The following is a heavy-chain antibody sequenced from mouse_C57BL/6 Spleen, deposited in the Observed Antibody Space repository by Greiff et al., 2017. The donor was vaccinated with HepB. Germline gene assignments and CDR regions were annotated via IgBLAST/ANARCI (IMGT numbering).Heavy chain of an antibody. D-gene: IGHD1-1*01. CDR2: INPSTGGT. Sequence: EVKLQESGPELVKPGASVKISCKASGYSFTGYYMNWVKQSPEKSLEWIGEINPSTGGTTYNQKFKAKATLTVDKSSSTAYMQLKSLTSEDSAVYYCARNYGSGYFDYWGQGTTLTVSS. V-gene: IGHV1-42*01. CDR1: GYSFTGYY. CDR3: ARNYGSGYFDY. J-gene: IGHJ2*01.